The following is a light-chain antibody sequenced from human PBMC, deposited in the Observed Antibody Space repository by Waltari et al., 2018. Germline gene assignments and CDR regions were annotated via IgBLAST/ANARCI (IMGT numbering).Light chain of an antibody. J-gene: IGKJ4*01. CDR3: QQYYTWPLT. V-gene: IGKV3-15*01. CDR1: QSVTSY. Sequence: EIVMTQSPATLSVSPGERATLSCRASQSVTSYLAWYQQKPGQAPRLLISGTSTRATGIPARFGGSGSGIEFTLTISSLQSEDFAVYYCQQYYTWPLTFGGGTKVEIK. CDR2: GTS.